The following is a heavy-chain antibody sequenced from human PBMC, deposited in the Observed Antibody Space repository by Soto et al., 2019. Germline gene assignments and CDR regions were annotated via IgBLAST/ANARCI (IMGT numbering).Heavy chain of an antibody. D-gene: IGHD3-22*01. J-gene: IGHJ6*02. CDR3: AKDRYDSSRRAYGMDV. Sequence: GGSLRLSCAASGFTFSSYGMHWVRQAPGKGLEWVAVISYDGSNKYYADSVKGRFTISRDNSKNTLYLQMNSLRAEDTAVYYCAKDRYDSSRRAYGMDVWGQGTTVTVSS. V-gene: IGHV3-30*18. CDR2: ISYDGSNK. CDR1: GFTFSSYG.